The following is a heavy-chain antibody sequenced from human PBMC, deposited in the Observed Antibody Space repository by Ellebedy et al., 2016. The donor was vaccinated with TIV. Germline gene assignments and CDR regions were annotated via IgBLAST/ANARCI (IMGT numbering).Heavy chain of an antibody. Sequence: GGSLRLXXAASGFTFSDYYMSWIRQAPGKGLEWVSYISSSSSYTNYADSVKGRFTISRDNAKNSLYLQMNSLRAEDTAVYYCARAIWFGELLPDYWGQGTLVTVSS. D-gene: IGHD3-10*01. J-gene: IGHJ4*02. CDR2: ISSSSSYT. CDR3: ARAIWFGELLPDY. V-gene: IGHV3-11*05. CDR1: GFTFSDYY.